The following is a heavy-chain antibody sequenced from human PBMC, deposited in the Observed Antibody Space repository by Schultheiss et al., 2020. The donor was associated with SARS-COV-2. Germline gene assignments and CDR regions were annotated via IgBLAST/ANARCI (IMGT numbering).Heavy chain of an antibody. CDR2: ISPNSGGT. CDR3: AKYRGWYARPPLLFDY. Sequence: ASVKVSCKASGYTFTGYYMHWVRQAPGQGLEWMGWISPNSGGTNYAQKFQGRITMTTDTSTSTAYMELRSLRSDDTAVYYCAKYRGWYARPPLLFDYWGQGILVTVSS. J-gene: IGHJ4*02. V-gene: IGHV1-2*02. D-gene: IGHD6-19*01. CDR1: GYTFTGYY.